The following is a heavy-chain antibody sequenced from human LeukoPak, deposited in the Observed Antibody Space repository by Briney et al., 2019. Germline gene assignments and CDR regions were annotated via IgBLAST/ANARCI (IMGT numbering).Heavy chain of an antibody. CDR1: GFTFSSYD. J-gene: IGHJ4*02. CDR3: ARAGRNYDY. V-gene: IGHV3-48*03. CDR2: ISTSGSTM. D-gene: IGHD1-26*01. Sequence: GRSLRLSCAASGFTFSSYDMNWVRQAPGKGLEWVSYISTSGSTMFYADSVKGRFTISRDNAKNSLYVQMNSLRAGDTAIYYCARAGRNYDYWGQGTLVTVSS.